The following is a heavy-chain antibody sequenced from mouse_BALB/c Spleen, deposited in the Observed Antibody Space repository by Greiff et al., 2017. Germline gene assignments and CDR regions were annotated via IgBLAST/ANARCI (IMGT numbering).Heavy chain of an antibody. Sequence: DVKLVESGPGLVKPSQSLSLTCTVTGYSITSDYAWNWIRQFPGNKLEWMGYISYSGSTSYNPSLKSRISITRDTSKNQFFLQLNSVTTEDTATYYCARDGWYFDVWGAGTTVTVSS. V-gene: IGHV3-2*02. CDR3: ARDGWYFDV. J-gene: IGHJ1*01. CDR1: GYSITSDYA. CDR2: ISYSGST.